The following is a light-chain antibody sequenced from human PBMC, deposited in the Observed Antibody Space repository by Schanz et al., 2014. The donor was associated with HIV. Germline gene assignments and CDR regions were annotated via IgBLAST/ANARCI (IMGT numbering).Light chain of an antibody. CDR1: QSVNNY. CDR3: QLRSGRPPNYT. J-gene: IGKJ2*01. V-gene: IGKV3-11*01. CDR2: DAS. Sequence: IVLTQSPATLSLSPGERVTLSCRASQSVNNYLAWYQQKPGQAPRLLIYDASNRATGIPARFSGSGSGTDFTLTISSLEPEDFAVYYCQLRSGRPPNYTFGQGTKLEIK.